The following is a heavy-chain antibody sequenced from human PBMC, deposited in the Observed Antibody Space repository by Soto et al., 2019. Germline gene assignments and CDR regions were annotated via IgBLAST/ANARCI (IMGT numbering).Heavy chain of an antibody. CDR1: GFTFSSYA. D-gene: IGHD2-21*02. Sequence: PGGSLRLSCAASGFTFSSYAMSWVRQAPGKGLEWVSAISGSGGSTYYADSVKGRFTISRDNSKNTLYLQMNSLRADDTAAYYCARVGTALYFDPWGQGTLVTVSS. V-gene: IGHV3-23*01. CDR2: ISGSGGST. J-gene: IGHJ4*02. CDR3: ARVGTALYFDP.